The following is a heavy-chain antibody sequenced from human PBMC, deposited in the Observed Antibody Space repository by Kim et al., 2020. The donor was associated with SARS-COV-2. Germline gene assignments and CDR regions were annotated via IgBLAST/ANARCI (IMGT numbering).Heavy chain of an antibody. V-gene: IGHV4-59*13. Sequence: SETLSLTCTVSGGSISSYYWSWIRQPPGKGLEWIGYIYYSGSTNYNPSLKSRVTISVDTSKNQFSLKLSSVTAADTAVYYCASSPTLGQWSGPYYYYYGMDVWGQGTTVTVSS. CDR2: IYYSGST. D-gene: IGHD3-3*01. CDR3: ASSPTLGQWSGPYYYYYGMDV. CDR1: GGSISSYY. J-gene: IGHJ6*02.